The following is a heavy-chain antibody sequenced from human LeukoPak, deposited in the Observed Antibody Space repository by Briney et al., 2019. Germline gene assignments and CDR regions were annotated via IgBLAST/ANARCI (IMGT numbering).Heavy chain of an antibody. J-gene: IGHJ4*02. CDR3: AKLFESGNYNNFFHY. Sequence: GGSLRLSCAASGFTFSSYAMSWVRQAPGKGLEWVSAISGSGGSTYYADSVQGRFAISRDNSKNTLYLQMNSLRPEDTAIYYCAKLFESGNYNNFFHYWGQGTLVTVFS. V-gene: IGHV3-23*01. CDR2: ISGSGGST. CDR1: GFTFSSYA. D-gene: IGHD3-10*01.